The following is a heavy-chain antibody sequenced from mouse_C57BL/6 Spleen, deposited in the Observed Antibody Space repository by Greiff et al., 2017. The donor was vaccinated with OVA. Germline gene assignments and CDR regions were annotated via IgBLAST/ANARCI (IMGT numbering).Heavy chain of an antibody. CDR1: GYTFTSYW. J-gene: IGHJ2*01. D-gene: IGHD2-2*01. V-gene: IGHV1-69*01. Sequence: VQLQQPGAELVMPGASVKLSCKASGYTFTSYWMHWVKQRPGQGLEWIGEIDPSDSYTNYNQKFKGKSTLTVDKSSSTAYMQLSSLTSEDSAVYYCARWVYVYGYFDYWGQGTTLTVSS. CDR2: IDPSDSYT. CDR3: ARWVYVYGYFDY.